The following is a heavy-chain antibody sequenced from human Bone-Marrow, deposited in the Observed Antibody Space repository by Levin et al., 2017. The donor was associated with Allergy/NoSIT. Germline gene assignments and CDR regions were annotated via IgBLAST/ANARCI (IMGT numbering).Heavy chain of an antibody. CDR1: NYSISSGFH. D-gene: IGHD2-15*01. CDR3: ARTLGYCSGDGCYYYFDY. J-gene: IGHJ4*02. Sequence: RAGGSLRLSCAVSNYSISSGFHWGWIRQPPGKGLEWIGSIDQSGNTYYSPSLKSRVTISVDTSKNQFSLRLTSVSAADTAVYYCARTLGYCSGDGCYYYFDYWGQGTLVTVSS. CDR2: IDQSGNT. V-gene: IGHV4-38-2*01.